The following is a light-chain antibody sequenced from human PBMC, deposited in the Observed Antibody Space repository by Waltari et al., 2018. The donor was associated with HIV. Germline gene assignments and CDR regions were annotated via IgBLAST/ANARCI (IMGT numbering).Light chain of an antibody. CDR2: RDN. CDR1: SSNIGDHY. Sequence: QSVLAQPPSASGTPGQRVTISCSGRSSNIGDHYVYWYQQIPGTTPKLLIYRDNQWPSGVPDRFSGSKSGTSASLAISGLRSEDEAIYFCATWDDRLSGVLFGGGTKLTVL. CDR3: ATWDDRLSGVL. V-gene: IGLV1-47*01. J-gene: IGLJ2*01.